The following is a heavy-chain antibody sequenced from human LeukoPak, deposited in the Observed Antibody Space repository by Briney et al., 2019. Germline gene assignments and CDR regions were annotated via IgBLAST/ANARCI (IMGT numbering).Heavy chain of an antibody. Sequence: SETLSLTCTVSRGSISSSSYFWGWIRQPPGKGLEWIGTINYSRSPYYNPSLRSRVTISLDTSKNQFSLKLSSVTAADTAVYYCARGALTGRDAFDIWGQGTMVTVSS. V-gene: IGHV4-39*07. CDR1: RGSISSSSYF. J-gene: IGHJ3*02. CDR2: INYSRSP. D-gene: IGHD3-9*01. CDR3: ARGALTGRDAFDI.